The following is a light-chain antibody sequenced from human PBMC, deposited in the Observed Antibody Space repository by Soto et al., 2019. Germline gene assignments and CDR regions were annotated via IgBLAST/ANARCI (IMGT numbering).Light chain of an antibody. CDR2: WAS. V-gene: IGKV4-1*01. Sequence: DIVMTQSPDSLAVSLGERATINCKSSQSVLYSANNKNYLAWYQQKPGQPPKLLISWASTREYGVPDRFSGSGSGTDFTLTINSLQAEDVAVYYCQHHYNIPHPFGQGTSLQIK. CDR3: QHHYNIPHP. J-gene: IGKJ2*01. CDR1: QSVLYSANNKNY.